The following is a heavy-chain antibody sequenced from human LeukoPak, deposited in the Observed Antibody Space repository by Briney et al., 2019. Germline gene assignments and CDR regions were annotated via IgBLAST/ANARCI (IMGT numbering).Heavy chain of an antibody. V-gene: IGHV3-23*01. J-gene: IGHJ4*02. D-gene: IGHD3-10*02. CDR1: GFTFSDFW. Sequence: PGGSLRLSCAGSGFTFSDFWMTWVRQAPGKGLEWVSCISDSGDSTYYADSVKGRFTISRDNAKNTLYLQMNSLSADDTAVYYCAKDVRGNGYYFDSWGQGTLVTVSS. CDR2: ISDSGDST. CDR3: AKDVRGNGYYFDS.